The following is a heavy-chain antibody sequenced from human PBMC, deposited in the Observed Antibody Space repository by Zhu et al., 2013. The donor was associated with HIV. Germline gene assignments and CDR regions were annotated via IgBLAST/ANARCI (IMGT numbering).Heavy chain of an antibody. J-gene: IGHJ5*02. D-gene: IGHD3-16*01. V-gene: IGHV1-18*01. Sequence: QVQLMQSGAEVKKPGASVKVSCKASGYTFNNYGIAWVRQAPGQGLEWMGWISTYNGNTNYAQKFQGRVTMTTDTSTSTAYMELRSLRSDDTAVYYCARRLFSKIIGGWFDPWGQGSLVTVSS. CDR2: ISTYNGNT. CDR1: GYTFNNYG. CDR3: ARRLFSKIIGGWFDP.